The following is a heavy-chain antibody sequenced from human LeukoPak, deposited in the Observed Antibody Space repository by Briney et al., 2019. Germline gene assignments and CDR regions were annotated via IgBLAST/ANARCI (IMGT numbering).Heavy chain of an antibody. CDR1: GFTFSSYSMN. J-gene: IGHJ3*02. CDR2: IHYSGST. V-gene: IGHV4-39*01. Sequence: GSLRLSCAASGFTFSSYSMNWVRQAPGKGLEWIGSIHYSGSTYYNPSLKSRVTISVDMSKNQCSLRLSSVTAADTALYYCARLTGSAIWGQGTMVTVPS. D-gene: IGHD3-10*01. CDR3: ARLTGSAI.